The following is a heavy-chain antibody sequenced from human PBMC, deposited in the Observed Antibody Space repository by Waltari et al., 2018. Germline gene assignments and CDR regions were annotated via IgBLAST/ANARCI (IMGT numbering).Heavy chain of an antibody. J-gene: IGHJ6*02. CDR1: GFTFSSYA. CDR2: ISGSGGST. D-gene: IGHD3-10*01. V-gene: IGHV3-23*04. CDR3: AKDLWFGELIYYYYGMDV. Sequence: EVQLVESGGGLVQPGGSLRLSCAASGFTFSSYAMSWVRQAPRTGLEWVSAISGSGGSTYYADSVKGRFTISRDNSKNTLYLQMNSLRAEDTAVYYCAKDLWFGELIYYYYGMDVWGQGTTVTVSS.